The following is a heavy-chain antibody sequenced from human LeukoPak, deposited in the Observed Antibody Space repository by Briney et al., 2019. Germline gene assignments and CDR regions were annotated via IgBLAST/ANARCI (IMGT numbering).Heavy chain of an antibody. V-gene: IGHV1-69*05. J-gene: IGHJ5*02. Sequence: AASVTVSCKASGGTFSSYAISWVRQAPGQGLEWMGGIIPIFGTANYAQKFQGRVTITTDESTSTAYMELSSLRSEDTAVYYCARGPYESSGYYYAWFDPWGQGTLVTVSS. CDR2: IIPIFGTA. CDR1: GGTFSSYA. D-gene: IGHD3-22*01. CDR3: ARGPYESSGYYYAWFDP.